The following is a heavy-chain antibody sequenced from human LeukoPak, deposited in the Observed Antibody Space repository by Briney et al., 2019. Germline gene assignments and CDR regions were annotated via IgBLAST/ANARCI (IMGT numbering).Heavy chain of an antibody. CDR1: GFTFSSYA. V-gene: IGHV3-7*01. Sequence: GGSLRLSCAASGFTFSSYAMSWVRQAPGKGLEWVANINEAGREKHYVNSVKGRFTISRDNAKNSVYLQMNSLRAEDTAVYYCAKYGDVYMDVWGKGTTVTVSS. J-gene: IGHJ6*03. CDR2: INEAGREK. CDR3: AKYGDVYMDV. D-gene: IGHD2-21*02.